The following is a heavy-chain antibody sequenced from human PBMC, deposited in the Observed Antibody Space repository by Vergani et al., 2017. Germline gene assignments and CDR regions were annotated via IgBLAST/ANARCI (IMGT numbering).Heavy chain of an antibody. CDR1: GFTFSSYA. J-gene: IGHJ6*02. CDR2: ISGSGGST. CDR3: AREGYSSSWYYYGMDV. V-gene: IGHV3-23*01. D-gene: IGHD6-13*01. Sequence: EVQLLESGGGLVQPGGSLRLSCAASGFTFSSYAMSWVRQAPGKGLEWVSAISGSGGSTYYADSVKGRFTISRDNSKNTLYLQMNSLRAEDTAVYYCAREGYSSSWYYYGMDVWGQGTTVTVSS.